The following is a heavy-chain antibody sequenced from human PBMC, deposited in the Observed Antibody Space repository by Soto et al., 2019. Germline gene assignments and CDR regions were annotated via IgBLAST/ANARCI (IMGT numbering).Heavy chain of an antibody. D-gene: IGHD2-15*01. CDR2: IYYSGST. J-gene: IGHJ4*02. CDR1: GGSISSGDYY. Sequence: QVQLQESGPGLMKPSQTLSLTCTVSGGSISSGDYYWSWIRQPPGKGLEWIGYIYYSGSTYYNPSLKSRVTTSVDTSKNQFSLKLSSVTAADTAVYYCVRVADCSGGRCYFSVDYWGQGTLVTVSS. V-gene: IGHV4-30-4*01. CDR3: VRVADCSGGRCYFSVDY.